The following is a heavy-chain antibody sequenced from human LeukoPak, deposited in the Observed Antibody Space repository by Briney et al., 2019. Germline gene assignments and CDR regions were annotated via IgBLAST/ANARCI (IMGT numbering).Heavy chain of an antibody. V-gene: IGHV4-59*01. J-gene: IGHJ4*02. CDR1: GGSISSYY. CDR2: IYYSGST. CDR3: ARDYCSGGSCYWDY. Sequence: PSETLSLTCTVSGGSISSYYWSWLRQPPGKGLEGIGYIYYSGSTNYNPSLTSRVTISVDTSKYQFSLKLSSVTATDTAVYYCARDYCSGGSCYWDYWGQGTLVTVSS. D-gene: IGHD2-15*01.